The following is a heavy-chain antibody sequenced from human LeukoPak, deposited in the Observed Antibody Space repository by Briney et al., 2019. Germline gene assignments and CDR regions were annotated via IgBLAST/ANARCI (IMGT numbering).Heavy chain of an antibody. V-gene: IGHV4-59*12. J-gene: IGHJ4*02. CDR3: ARQITMVRGVDY. D-gene: IGHD3-10*01. CDR2: VYYSGST. Sequence: PSETLSLTCTVSGGSINPYYWSWIRQPPGKGLEWIGYVYYSGSTNYNPSLKSRVTISVDTSKNQFSLKLSSVTAADTAVYYCARQITMVRGVDYWGQGTLVTVSS. CDR1: GGSINPYY.